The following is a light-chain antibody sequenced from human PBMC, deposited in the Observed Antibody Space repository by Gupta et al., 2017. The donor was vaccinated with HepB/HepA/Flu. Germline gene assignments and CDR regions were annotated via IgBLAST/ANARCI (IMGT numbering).Light chain of an antibody. CDR1: SSNIGNNY. CDR2: EDN. CDR3: GTWDSSLSAAV. V-gene: IGLV1-51*02. Sequence: PQPPSLTAALEHKVTIACSGSSSNIGNNYVSWYQQLPGSAPKLLIYEDNKRRSGIPDRFSGSKSGTSATLGITVRQTGDEADYYCGTWDSSLSAAVFGGGTELTVL. J-gene: IGLJ2*01.